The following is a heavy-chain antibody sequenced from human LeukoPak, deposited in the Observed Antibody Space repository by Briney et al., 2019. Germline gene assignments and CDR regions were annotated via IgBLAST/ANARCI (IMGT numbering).Heavy chain of an antibody. CDR1: GYTFTSYD. Sequence: ASVKVSCKASGYTFTSYDINWVRQATGQGLEWTGWMNPNSGSTGYAQKFQGSVTITRNTSISTAYMELSGLRSEDTAVYYCARGRSTGYPYYFEYWGQGTLVTVSS. D-gene: IGHD5-12*01. CDR2: MNPNSGST. J-gene: IGHJ4*02. V-gene: IGHV1-8*03. CDR3: ARGRSTGYPYYFEY.